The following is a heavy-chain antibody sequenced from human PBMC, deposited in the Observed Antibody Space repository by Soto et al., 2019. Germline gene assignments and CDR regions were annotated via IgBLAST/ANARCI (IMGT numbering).Heavy chain of an antibody. CDR1: GDPISSPHYY. CDR2: IYYTGNN. Sequence: QVHLQESGPGLVKPSQTLSLSCTVSGDPISSPHYYWTWIRQPPGKGLEWVGYIYYTGNNFYNPALKSRVAMSVDPSTNQFSLKLASVTDADTAVYFCAREPKQNYDSSPWNGGFDSWGPGTLVTVSS. J-gene: IGHJ4*02. CDR3: AREPKQNYDSSPWNGGFDS. V-gene: IGHV4-30-4*01. D-gene: IGHD3-22*01.